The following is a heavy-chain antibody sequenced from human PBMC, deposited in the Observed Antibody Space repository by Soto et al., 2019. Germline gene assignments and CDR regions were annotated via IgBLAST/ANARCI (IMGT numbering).Heavy chain of an antibody. CDR2: MHTSGST. CDR1: GGSISSGNYY. Sequence: SETLSLTCTVSGGSISSGNYYWSWIRQPPGKGLEWIGYMHTSGSTDYNPSLKSRVTISVDTSKNQFSLRLSSVTAADTAVYYCARDNSKDSVDYAGAAFDIWGLGAMVTVSS. V-gene: IGHV4-30-4*01. J-gene: IGHJ3*02. CDR3: ARDNSKDSVDYAGAAFDI. D-gene: IGHD4-17*01.